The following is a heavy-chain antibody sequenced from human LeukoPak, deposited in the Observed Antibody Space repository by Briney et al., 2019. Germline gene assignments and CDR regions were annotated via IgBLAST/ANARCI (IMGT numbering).Heavy chain of an antibody. V-gene: IGHV5-51*01. J-gene: IGHJ3*02. CDR3: ARGGNPTVTTSAFDI. CDR2: IYPGDSDT. CDR1: GYSFTSYW. D-gene: IGHD4-17*01. Sequence: GESLKISCKGSGYSFTSYWIGWVRQMPGKGLEWMGIIYPGDSDTGYSPSFQGQVTISADKSISTAYLQWSSLKASDTAMYYCARGGNPTVTTSAFDIWGQGTMVTVSS.